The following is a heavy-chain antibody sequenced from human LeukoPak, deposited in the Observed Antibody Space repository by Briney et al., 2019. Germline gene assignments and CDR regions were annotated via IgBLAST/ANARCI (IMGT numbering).Heavy chain of an antibody. Sequence: ASVKVSCKASGYTFTGYYMHWVRQAPGQGLEWMGRINPNSGGTNYPQKFQGRVTMTRDTSISTDYMGLSRLGSDDTAVYYCARVGMTTVTTGFDYWGQGTLVTVSS. CDR1: GYTFTGYY. V-gene: IGHV1-2*06. D-gene: IGHD4-17*01. J-gene: IGHJ4*02. CDR3: ARVGMTTVTTGFDY. CDR2: INPNSGGT.